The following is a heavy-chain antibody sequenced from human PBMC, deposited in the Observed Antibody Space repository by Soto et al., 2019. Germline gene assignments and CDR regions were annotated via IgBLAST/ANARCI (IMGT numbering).Heavy chain of an antibody. J-gene: IGHJ5*02. Sequence: QVQLVQSGAEVKKPGASVKVSCKASGYTFTSYDINWVRQATGQGLEWMGWMNPNSGNTGYAQKFQGRVTMTRNTSISTAYMELSSLRSEDTAVYYSALGRNYDFWSEVHRLNWFDPWGQGTLVTVSS. CDR3: ALGRNYDFWSEVHRLNWFDP. D-gene: IGHD3-3*01. CDR2: MNPNSGNT. V-gene: IGHV1-8*01. CDR1: GYTFTSYD.